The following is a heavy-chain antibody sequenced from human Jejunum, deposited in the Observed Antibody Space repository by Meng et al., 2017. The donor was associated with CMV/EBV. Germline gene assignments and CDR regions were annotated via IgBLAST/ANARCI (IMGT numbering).Heavy chain of an antibody. CDR2: IYYSSTP. V-gene: IGHV4-59*01. CDR3: ARGVDWYFDL. CDR1: GGSISSYY. J-gene: IGHJ2*01. Sequence: TCTVSGGSISSYYWSWIRQPPGKGLEWIGYIYYSSTPPSHPSLKRRVTISVDTSKNQFSLKLSSVTAADTAVYYCARGVDWYFDLWGRGTLVTVSS.